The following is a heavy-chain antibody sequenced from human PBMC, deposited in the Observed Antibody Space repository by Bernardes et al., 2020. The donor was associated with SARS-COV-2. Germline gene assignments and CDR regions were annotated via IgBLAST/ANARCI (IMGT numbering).Heavy chain of an antibody. CDR1: CYSIGLGNY. V-gene: IGHV4-31*03. CDR3: ARDSGPTDVRAFEI. D-gene: IGHD3-10*01. CDR2: VYYTRTT. J-gene: IGHJ3*02. Sequence: TLSHTFSLACYSIGLGNYWIWIRQVPWKGQEWRGSVYYTRTTYYNSSRKSRHSISVDTSENQLPLRLSSVTAADTAVYYCARDSGPTDVRAFEIWGRGTLVTVPS.